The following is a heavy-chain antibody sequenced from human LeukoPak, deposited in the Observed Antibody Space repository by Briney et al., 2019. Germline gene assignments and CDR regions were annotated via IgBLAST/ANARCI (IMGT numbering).Heavy chain of an antibody. CDR1: GFSFRFYS. D-gene: IGHD3-10*01. J-gene: IGHJ4*02. V-gene: IGHV3-7*01. Sequence: GGSLRLSCAASGFSFRFYSMTWVRQALGKGLEWVANVKDDGVEKHYADSVKGRFTISRDNAKNSLFLQMNNLRADDTAVYYCARDLLITMAAIDQWGQGTLVSVSS. CDR3: ARDLLITMAAIDQ. CDR2: VKDDGVEK.